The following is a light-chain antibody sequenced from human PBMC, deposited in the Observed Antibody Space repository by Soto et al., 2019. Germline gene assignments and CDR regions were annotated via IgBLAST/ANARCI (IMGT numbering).Light chain of an antibody. J-gene: IGLJ3*02. V-gene: IGLV2-14*03. Sequence: QSALTQPASVSGSPGQSITISCTGTSSDVGRYNYVSWYQQHPGKAPRLIICDVNNRPSGVSDRFSGSKSGSTASLTISGLQAEDEADYYCDSYTATRTPWVFGGGTKLTVL. CDR3: DSYTATRTPWV. CDR1: SSDVGRYNY. CDR2: DVN.